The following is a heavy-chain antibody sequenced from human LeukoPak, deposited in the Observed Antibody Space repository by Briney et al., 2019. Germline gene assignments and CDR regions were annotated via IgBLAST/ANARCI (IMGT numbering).Heavy chain of an antibody. CDR3: ATVRAYYYDTSGYFPPFGY. D-gene: IGHD3-22*01. V-gene: IGHV1-24*01. CDR2: FDPEDGET. CDR1: GYTLTELS. J-gene: IGHJ4*02. Sequence: ASVKVPCKVSGYTLTELSMHWVRQAPGKGLEWMGGFDPEDGETIYAQKFQGRVTMTEDTSTDTAYMELSSLRPEDTAVYYCATVRAYYYDTSGYFPPFGYWGQGTLVTVSS.